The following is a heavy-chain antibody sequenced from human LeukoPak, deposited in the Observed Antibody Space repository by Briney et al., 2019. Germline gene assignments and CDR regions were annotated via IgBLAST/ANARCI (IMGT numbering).Heavy chain of an antibody. D-gene: IGHD2-2*01. CDR3: ARQRVGGYCSSTSCYAPYYFDY. V-gene: IGHV4-39*01. CDR2: IYYSGST. J-gene: IGHJ4*02. Sequence: SETLSLTCTVSGGSISSSSYYWGWIRQPPGKGLEWIGSIYYSGSTYYNPSLKSQVTISVDTSKNQFSLKLSSVTAADTAVYYCARQRVGGYCSSTSCYAPYYFDYWGQGTLVTVSS. CDR1: GGSISSSSYY.